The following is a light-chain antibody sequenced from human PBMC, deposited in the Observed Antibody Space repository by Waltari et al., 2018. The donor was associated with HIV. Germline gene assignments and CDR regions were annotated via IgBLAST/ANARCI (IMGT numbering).Light chain of an antibody. CDR2: AAS. J-gene: IGKJ1*01. CDR1: QGIGSW. Sequence: DIQMTQSPSSVSASFGDRLTITCRASQGIGSWLAWYQQKPGKAPKLLIYAASSLQSGVPSRFSGSGSGTDFSLTIRSLQPEDFATYYCQQASSFPRTFGQGTKVEIK. CDR3: QQASSFPRT. V-gene: IGKV1-12*01.